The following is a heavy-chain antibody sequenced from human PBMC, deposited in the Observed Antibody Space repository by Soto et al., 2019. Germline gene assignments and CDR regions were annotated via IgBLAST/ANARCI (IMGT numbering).Heavy chain of an antibody. CDR1: GYTLSDFG. D-gene: IGHD2-15*01. CDR2: INPYNDDT. V-gene: IGHV1-18*01. CDR3: AREYCSGGSCYGVDY. Sequence: QVQLVQSGAEVKEPGASVKVSCKASGYTLSDFGISWVRQAPGQGLEWMGWINPYNDDTKYAQKFQDRVTMTTDTSTGTGYMEMRSRRSDDTAVYYCAREYCSGGSCYGVDYWGQGTLVTVSS. J-gene: IGHJ4*02.